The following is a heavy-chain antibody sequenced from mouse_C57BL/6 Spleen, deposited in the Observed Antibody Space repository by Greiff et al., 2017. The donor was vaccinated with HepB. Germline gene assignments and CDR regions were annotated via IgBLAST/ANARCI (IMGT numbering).Heavy chain of an antibody. CDR3: AANWDGWFAY. D-gene: IGHD4-1*01. CDR1: GYSITSGYY. Sequence: EVQLQESGPGLVKPSQSLSLTCSVTGYSITSGYYWNWIRQFPGNKLEWMGYISYDGSNNYNPSLKNRISITRDTSKNQFFLKLNSVTTEDTATYYCAANWDGWFAYWGQGTLVTVSA. CDR2: ISYDGSN. J-gene: IGHJ3*01. V-gene: IGHV3-6*01.